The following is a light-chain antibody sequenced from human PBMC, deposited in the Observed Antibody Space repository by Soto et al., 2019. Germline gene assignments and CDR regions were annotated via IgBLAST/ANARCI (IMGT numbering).Light chain of an antibody. Sequence: QSVLTQPPSASGTPGQRVTISCSGSSSNIGSNYVYWYQQLPGTAPKLLIYRNNQRPSGVPDRFSGSKSGTSASLAISGLRSEDEADYYCAAWDDSLSGRYVFGTGTKVTV. V-gene: IGLV1-47*01. CDR3: AAWDDSLSGRYV. CDR1: SSNIGSNY. J-gene: IGLJ1*01. CDR2: RNN.